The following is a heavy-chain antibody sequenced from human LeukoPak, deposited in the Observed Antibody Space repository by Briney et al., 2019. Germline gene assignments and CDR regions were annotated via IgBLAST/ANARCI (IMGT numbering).Heavy chain of an antibody. CDR2: INLDGSRT. J-gene: IGHJ4*02. V-gene: IGHV3-74*01. CDR1: GFTLSKYW. D-gene: IGHD5-12*01. Sequence: GGSLRLSCAASGFTLSKYWIHWDRQAPRRGLVWVSHINLDGSRTKYEDSVKGRFTISRDNAKNTLYLQMNSLRAEDTAVYYCARGVAKIDYWGQGTLVTVSS. CDR3: ARGVAKIDY.